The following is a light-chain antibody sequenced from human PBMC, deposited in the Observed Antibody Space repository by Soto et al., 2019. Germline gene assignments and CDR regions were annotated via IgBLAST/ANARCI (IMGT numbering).Light chain of an antibody. J-gene: IGKJ4*01. CDR1: QSVRSN. Sequence: EIVLTQSPATLSVSPGERATLSCRASQSVRSNLAWYQQKPGQAPRLLIFGASNRATDIPARFSGSGSGTDFTLTISSLDPEDFAVYYCHQRSKWPLTFGGGTKVDIK. CDR2: GAS. CDR3: HQRSKWPLT. V-gene: IGKV3-11*01.